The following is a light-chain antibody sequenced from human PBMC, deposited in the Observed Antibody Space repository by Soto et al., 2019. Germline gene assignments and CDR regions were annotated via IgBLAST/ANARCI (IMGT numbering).Light chain of an antibody. CDR1: SSNIGINY. CDR3: SAWDNGLSAWV. CDR2: RNN. V-gene: IGLV1-47*01. J-gene: IGLJ3*02. Sequence: QSVLTQPPSASGTPGQRVTISCSGSSSNIGINYVYWYQHDPGTAPKLLIFRNNERPSGVPDRFSGSKSGTSVSLAISGLRSEDEDEYFCSAWDNGLSAWVFGGGTKLTVL.